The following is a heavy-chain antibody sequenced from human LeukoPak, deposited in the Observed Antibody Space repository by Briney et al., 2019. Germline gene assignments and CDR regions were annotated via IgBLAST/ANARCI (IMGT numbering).Heavy chain of an antibody. Sequence: GGSLRLSCAASGFTFSSYAMSWVRQAPGKGLEWVSAISGSGGSTYYADSVKGRFTISRDNAKNTLYLQMNSLRAEDTAVYYCAREVVVRGVTTDYWGQGTLVTVSS. CDR1: GFTFSSYA. D-gene: IGHD3-10*01. CDR3: AREVVVRGVTTDY. CDR2: ISGSGGST. J-gene: IGHJ4*02. V-gene: IGHV3-23*01.